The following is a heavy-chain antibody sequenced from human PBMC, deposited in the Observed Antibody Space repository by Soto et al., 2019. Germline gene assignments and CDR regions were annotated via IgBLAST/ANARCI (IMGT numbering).Heavy chain of an antibody. J-gene: IGHJ4*02. CDR3: ARQTAADPSFEY. CDR1: GFIFSDYE. CDR2: ISTGGVTI. Sequence: EVQLVESGGGLVQPGGSLRLSCVGSGFIFSDYEMNWVRQAPGKGLEWVSYISTGGVTIYYADSVKGRFTISRDNAKNLLFLQMNSLRAEDTAAYYCARQTAADPSFEYWGQGTRVTVSS. D-gene: IGHD6-25*01. V-gene: IGHV3-48*03.